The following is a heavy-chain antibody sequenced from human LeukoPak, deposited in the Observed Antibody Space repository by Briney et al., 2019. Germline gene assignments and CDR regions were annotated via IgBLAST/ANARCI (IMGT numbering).Heavy chain of an antibody. J-gene: IGHJ4*02. CDR1: GFTFSSYS. Sequence: GGSLRLSCAASGFTFSSYSMNWVRQPPGKGLEWVSSISSSSSYIYYADSVKGRFTISRDNAKNSLYLQMNSLRAEDTAVYYCARDSDSYGRYYFDYWGQGTLVTVSS. D-gene: IGHD5-18*01. V-gene: IGHV3-21*01. CDR2: ISSSSSYI. CDR3: ARDSDSYGRYYFDY.